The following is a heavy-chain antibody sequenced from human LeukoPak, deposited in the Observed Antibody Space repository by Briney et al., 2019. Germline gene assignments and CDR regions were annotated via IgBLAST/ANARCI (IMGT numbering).Heavy chain of an antibody. CDR2: IYTSGTT. J-gene: IGHJ6*02. CDR3: ARDRVDSSGYYYYYGMDV. Sequence: PPETLSLTRTVSGVSISTYFWSWIRQPVGKGLEWIGRIYTSGTTNYNPSLKSRVIMSVDTSKNQFSLKLSSVTAADSAVYYCARDRVDSSGYYYYYGMDVWGQGTTVTVSS. D-gene: IGHD3-22*01. V-gene: IGHV4-4*07. CDR1: GVSISTYF.